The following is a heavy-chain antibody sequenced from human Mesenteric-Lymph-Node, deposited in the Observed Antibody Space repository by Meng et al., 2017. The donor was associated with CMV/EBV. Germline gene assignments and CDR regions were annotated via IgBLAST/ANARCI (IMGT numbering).Heavy chain of an antibody. CDR2: IYPGDSDT. CDR1: GYSFTSYW. CDR3: ARDPGYIPDAFDI. J-gene: IGHJ3*02. Sequence: GGSLRLSCKGSGYSFTSYWIGWVRQMPGKGLEWMGIIYPGDSDTRYSPSFQGQVTISADKSISTAYLQWSSLKASDTAMYYCARDPGYIPDAFDIWGQGTMVTVSS. D-gene: IGHD5-24*01. V-gene: IGHV5-51*01.